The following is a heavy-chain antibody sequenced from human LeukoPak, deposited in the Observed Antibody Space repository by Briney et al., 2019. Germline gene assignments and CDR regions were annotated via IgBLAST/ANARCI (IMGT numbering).Heavy chain of an antibody. CDR1: GFTFSSYW. V-gene: IGHV3-74*03. D-gene: IGHD3-10*01. Sequence: GGSLRLSCAASGFTFSSYWVHWVRQAPGKGLVWVPRINRDGSTTKYADSVKGRFTVSRDSAKNTLNLQMNSLRAEDTAVYYCARDKKSGESSEIDYWGQGTLVTVSS. J-gene: IGHJ4*02. CDR2: INRDGSTT. CDR3: ARDKKSGESSEIDY.